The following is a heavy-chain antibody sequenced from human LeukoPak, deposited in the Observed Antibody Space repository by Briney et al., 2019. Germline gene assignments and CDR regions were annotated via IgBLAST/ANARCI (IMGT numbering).Heavy chain of an antibody. J-gene: IGHJ5*02. Sequence: ASVNVSCKVSGYTLTELSMHWVRQAPGKGLEWMGGFDPEDGETIYAQKFQGRVTMTEDTSTDTAYMELSSLRSEDTAVYYCARGDDTMVRGVIPKWFDPWGQGTLVTVSS. D-gene: IGHD3-10*01. V-gene: IGHV1-24*01. CDR3: ARGDDTMVRGVIPKWFDP. CDR2: FDPEDGET. CDR1: GYTLTELS.